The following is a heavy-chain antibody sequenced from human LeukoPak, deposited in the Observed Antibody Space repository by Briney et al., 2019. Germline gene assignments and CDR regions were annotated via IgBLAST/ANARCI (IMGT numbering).Heavy chain of an antibody. V-gene: IGHV1-18*01. D-gene: IGHD3-16*01. Sequence: ASVKVSCKASGYTFTSYGISWVRQAPGQGLEWMGWISAYNGNTKDAQKLQGRVTMTTDTSTSTAYMELRSLRSDDTAVYYCARGGVMTPYYYYGMDVWGQGTTVTVSS. CDR1: GYTFTSYG. J-gene: IGHJ6*02. CDR3: ARGGVMTPYYYYGMDV. CDR2: ISAYNGNT.